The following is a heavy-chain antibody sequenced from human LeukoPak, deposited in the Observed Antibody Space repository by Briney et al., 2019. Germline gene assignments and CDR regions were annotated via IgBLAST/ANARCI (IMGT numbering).Heavy chain of an antibody. D-gene: IGHD6-19*01. Sequence: PGGSLRLSCAASGFTFSSYAMSWVRQAPGKGLEWVANVKQDGSEKYYVDSVKGRFTISRDNAKNSLYLQMNSLRAEDTAVYYCAREGAVAGTGIDYWGQGTLVTVSS. CDR1: GFTFSSYA. CDR2: VKQDGSEK. CDR3: AREGAVAGTGIDY. V-gene: IGHV3-7*01. J-gene: IGHJ4*02.